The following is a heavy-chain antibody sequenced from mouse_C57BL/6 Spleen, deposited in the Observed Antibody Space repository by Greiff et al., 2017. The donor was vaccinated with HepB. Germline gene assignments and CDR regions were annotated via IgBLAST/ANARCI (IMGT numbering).Heavy chain of an antibody. CDR1: GYTFTDYY. D-gene: IGHD3-2*02. J-gene: IGHJ4*01. Sequence: QVQLQQSGAELVRPGASVKLSCKASGYTFTDYYINWVKQRPGQGLEWIARIYPGSGNTYYNEKFKGKATLTAEKSSSTAYMQLSSLTSEDSAVYFCARGTAQATMDYWGQGTSVTVSS. CDR2: IYPGSGNT. CDR3: ARGTAQATMDY. V-gene: IGHV1-76*01.